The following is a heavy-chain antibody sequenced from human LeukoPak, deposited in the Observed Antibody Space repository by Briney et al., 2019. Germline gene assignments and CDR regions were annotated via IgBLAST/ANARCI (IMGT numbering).Heavy chain of an antibody. D-gene: IGHD1-26*01. CDR3: AREPSELRRIVGARFRSGMDV. CDR2: IIPIFGTA. Sequence: WASVKVSCKASGGTFSSYAISWVRQAPGQGLEWMGGIIPIFGTANYAQKFQGRVTITADESTSTAYMELSSLRSEDTAVYYCAREPSELRRIVGARFRSGMDVWGQGTTVTVSS. V-gene: IGHV1-69*13. CDR1: GGTFSSYA. J-gene: IGHJ6*02.